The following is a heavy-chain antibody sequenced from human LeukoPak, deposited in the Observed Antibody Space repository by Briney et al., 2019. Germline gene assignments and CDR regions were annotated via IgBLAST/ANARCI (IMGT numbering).Heavy chain of an antibody. J-gene: IGHJ4*02. CDR2: INPSGGGT. CDR3: ARDNGDIVVDY. CDR1: GYTFTSYF. V-gene: IGHV1-46*01. Sequence: WASVKVSCKASGYTFTSYFMHWVRQAPGQGLEWMGIINPSGGGTSYAQKFQGRVTMTRDTSTSTVYMEPSSLRSEDTAVYYCARDNGDIVVDYWGQGTLVTVSS. D-gene: IGHD2-21*01.